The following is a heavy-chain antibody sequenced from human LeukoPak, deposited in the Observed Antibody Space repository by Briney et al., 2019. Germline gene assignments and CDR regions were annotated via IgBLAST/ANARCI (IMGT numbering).Heavy chain of an antibody. CDR1: GYTFTSYG. CDR2: ISAYNGNT. D-gene: IGHD6-19*01. J-gene: IGHJ6*02. Sequence: ASEKVSCKASGYTFTSYGISWVRQAPGQGLEWMGWISAYNGNTNYAQKLQGRVTMTTDTSTSTAYMELRSLRSDDTAVYYCAREGYSSGHGTAPDYYYYGMDVWGQGTTVTVSS. CDR3: AREGYSSGHGTAPDYYYYGMDV. V-gene: IGHV1-18*01.